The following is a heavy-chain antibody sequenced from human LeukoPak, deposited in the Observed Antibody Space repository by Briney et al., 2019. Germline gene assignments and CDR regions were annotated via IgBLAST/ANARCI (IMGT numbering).Heavy chain of an antibody. CDR3: SANNVWHNDY. CDR1: GFTFSNAW. V-gene: IGHV3-15*01. J-gene: IGHJ4*02. CDR2: IKSKSDGETT. D-gene: IGHD5/OR15-5a*01. Sequence: GGSLRLSCAASGFTFSNAWMSLVRQAPGKGLEWVGRIKSKSDGETTDYAAPVKGRFTISRDDSKNTLYLQMNSLKTEDTAVYYCSANNVWHNDYWGQGILVTVSS.